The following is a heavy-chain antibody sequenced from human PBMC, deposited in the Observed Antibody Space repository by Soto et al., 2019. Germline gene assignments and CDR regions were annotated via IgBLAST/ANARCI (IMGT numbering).Heavy chain of an antibody. J-gene: IGHJ5*02. CDR3: AIQAGTAAAGTYWFDP. CDR1: GGSISSSSYY. D-gene: IGHD6-13*01. CDR2: IYYSGST. V-gene: IGHV4-39*01. Sequence: SETLSLTCTVSGGSISSSSYYWGWIRQPPGKGLEWIGSIYYSGSTYYNPSLKSRVTISVDTSKNQFYLKLSSVTAADTAVYYCAIQAGTAAAGTYWFDPWGQGTLDTVSS.